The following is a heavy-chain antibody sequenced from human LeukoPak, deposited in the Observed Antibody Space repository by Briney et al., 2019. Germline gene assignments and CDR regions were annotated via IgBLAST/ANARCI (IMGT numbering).Heavy chain of an antibody. Sequence: GGSLRLSCAASGFTFSSYWMSWVRQAPGKGLEWVANIKQDGSEKYYVDSVKGRFTISRDNAKNSLYLQMNSLRAEDTAVYYCARDRVVPAAVDAFDIWGQGTLVTVSS. CDR1: GFTFSSYW. CDR2: IKQDGSEK. D-gene: IGHD2-2*01. CDR3: ARDRVVPAAVDAFDI. V-gene: IGHV3-7*01. J-gene: IGHJ3*02.